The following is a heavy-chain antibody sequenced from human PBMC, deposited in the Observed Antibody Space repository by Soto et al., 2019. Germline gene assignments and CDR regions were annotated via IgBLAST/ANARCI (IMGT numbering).Heavy chain of an antibody. CDR3: ASEEGYNYGFDY. J-gene: IGHJ4*02. D-gene: IGHD5-18*01. CDR1: GGSISSFCYS. CDR2: MYHSGST. V-gene: IGHV4-30-2*01. Sequence: SETLSLTCAVSGGSISSFCYSWSWIRQPPGKGLEWIGYMYHSGSTYSNPSLKSRVTISIDRSKNQFSLKLSSVTAADTAVYYCASEEGYNYGFDYWGQGTLVTVS.